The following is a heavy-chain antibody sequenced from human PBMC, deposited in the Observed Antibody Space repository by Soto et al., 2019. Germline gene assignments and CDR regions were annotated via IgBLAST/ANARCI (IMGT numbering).Heavy chain of an antibody. V-gene: IGHV5-10-1*01. Sequence: GESLKISCKGSGYSFTSYWISWVRQMPGKGLEWMGRIDPSDSYTNYSPSFQGHVTISADKSISTAYLQWSSLKASDTAMYYCARDIPRDSFYYGMDVWGQGTTVTVPS. CDR1: GYSFTSYW. CDR3: ARDIPRDSFYYGMDV. D-gene: IGHD3-9*01. J-gene: IGHJ6*02. CDR2: IDPSDSYT.